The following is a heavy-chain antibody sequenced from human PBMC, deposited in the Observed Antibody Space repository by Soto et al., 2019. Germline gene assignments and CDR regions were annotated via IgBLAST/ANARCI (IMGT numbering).Heavy chain of an antibody. J-gene: IGHJ6*02. D-gene: IGHD3-22*01. Sequence: ASVKVSCTASGGTFSSYTISWVRQAPGQGLEWMGRIIPILGIANYAQKFQGRVTITADKSTSTAYMELSSLRSEDTAVYYCAREDLADYYDSSGYYYGMDVWGQGTTVTVSS. CDR1: GGTFSSYT. CDR2: IIPILGIA. CDR3: AREDLADYYDSSGYYYGMDV. V-gene: IGHV1-69*02.